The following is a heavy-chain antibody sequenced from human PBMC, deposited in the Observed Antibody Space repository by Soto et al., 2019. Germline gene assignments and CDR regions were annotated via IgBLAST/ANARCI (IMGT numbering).Heavy chain of an antibody. CDR1: GYTLTELS. CDR3: ATTASSYFVELVRLDY. Sequence: GASVKVSCKVSGYTLTELSMHWVRQAPGKGLEWMGGFDPEDGETIYAQKFQGRVTMTEDTSTDTAYMELSSLRSEDTAVYYCATTASSYFVELVRLDYWGLGTLVTVSS. J-gene: IGHJ4*01. V-gene: IGHV1-24*01. CDR2: FDPEDGET. D-gene: IGHD3-3*01.